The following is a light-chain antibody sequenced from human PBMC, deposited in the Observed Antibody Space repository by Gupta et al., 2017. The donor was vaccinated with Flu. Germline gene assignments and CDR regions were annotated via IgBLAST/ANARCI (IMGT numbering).Light chain of an antibody. CDR2: KAS. V-gene: IGKV1-5*03. J-gene: IGKJ1*01. CDR3: QQFHSNRWT. CDR1: QSISSW. Sequence: DIQMTQSPSTLSASVGDRVTITCRASQSISSWLAWYQQKPGKAPKLLIYKASLLQTGAPSRSSGSGSGTEFNLTISSLQPDDSATYYCQQFHSNRWTFGQGTRVQIK.